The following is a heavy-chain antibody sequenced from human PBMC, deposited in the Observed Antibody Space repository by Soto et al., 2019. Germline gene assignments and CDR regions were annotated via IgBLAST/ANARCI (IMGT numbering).Heavy chain of an antibody. CDR2: INSSSSYI. V-gene: IGHV3-21*01. CDR3: ASGEEYYDLWSGYPY. D-gene: IGHD3-3*01. CDR1: GFTFSSYS. J-gene: IGHJ4*02. Sequence: EVPLVESGGGLVKPGGSLRLSCAASGFTFSSYSMNWVRQAPGKGLEWVSSINSSSSYIYYADSVKGRFTISRDNAKNALYLQMNGLRAEDTAVYYCASGEEYYDLWSGYPYGGQGTLVTVAS.